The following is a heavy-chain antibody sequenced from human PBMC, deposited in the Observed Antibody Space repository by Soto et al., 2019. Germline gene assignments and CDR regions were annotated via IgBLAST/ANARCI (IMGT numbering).Heavy chain of an antibody. J-gene: IGHJ4*02. CDR2: ISSSGYST. D-gene: IGHD6-6*01. Sequence: PGGSLRLSCAASGFTFNNYGLSWVRQAPGKGLEWVSAISSSGYSTYYAESAKGRFTISRDNSKNTVYLEMNSLRVEDTAVYYCAKDRFPYLSSSNYWGQRTLVTVSS. V-gene: IGHV3-23*01. CDR3: AKDRFPYLSSSNY. CDR1: GFTFNNYG.